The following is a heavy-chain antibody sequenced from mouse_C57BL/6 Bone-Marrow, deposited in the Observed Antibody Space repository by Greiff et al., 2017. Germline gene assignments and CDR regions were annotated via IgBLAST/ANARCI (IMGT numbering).Heavy chain of an antibody. CDR3: ARASATVVATDGYFDV. CDR2: IHPNSGST. CDR1: GYTFTSYW. V-gene: IGHV1-64*01. D-gene: IGHD1-1*01. Sequence: VQLQQPGAELVKPGASVKLSCKASGYTFTSYWMHWVQQRPGQGLEWIGMIHPNSGSTTYNEKFKSKATLTVDKSSSTAYMQLSSLTSEDSAVXYCARASATVVATDGYFDVWGTGTTVTVSS. J-gene: IGHJ1*03.